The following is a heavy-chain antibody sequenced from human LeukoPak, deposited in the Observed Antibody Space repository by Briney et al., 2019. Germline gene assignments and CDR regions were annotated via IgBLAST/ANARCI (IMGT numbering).Heavy chain of an antibody. Sequence: GESLRLSCAASGFTFSSYAMSWVRQAPGKGLEWVSAISGSGGSTYYADSVKGRFTISRDNSKNTLYLQMNSLRAEDTAVYYCARGRRDGTTYYFDYWGQGTLVTVSS. D-gene: IGHD1-1*01. J-gene: IGHJ4*02. CDR2: ISGSGGST. V-gene: IGHV3-23*01. CDR1: GFTFSSYA. CDR3: ARGRRDGTTYYFDY.